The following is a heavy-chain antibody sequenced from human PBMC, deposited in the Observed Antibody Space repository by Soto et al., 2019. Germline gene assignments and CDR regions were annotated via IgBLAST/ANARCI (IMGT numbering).Heavy chain of an antibody. D-gene: IGHD6-19*01. V-gene: IGHV1-18*01. Sequence: ASVKVSCKASGYTFTSYGISWVRQAPGQGLEWMGWISAYNGNTNYAQKLQGRVTMTTDTSTSTAYMELRSLRSDDTAVYYCAREGNIEVDGGDPYYYYGMDVWGQGTTVTVSS. CDR3: AREGNIEVDGGDPYYYYGMDV. CDR2: ISAYNGNT. J-gene: IGHJ6*02. CDR1: GYTFTSYG.